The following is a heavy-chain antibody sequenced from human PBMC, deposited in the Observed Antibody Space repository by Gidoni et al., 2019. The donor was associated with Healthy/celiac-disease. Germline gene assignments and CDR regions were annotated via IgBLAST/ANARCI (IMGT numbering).Heavy chain of an antibody. D-gene: IGHD6-13*01. Sequence: QVQLQQWGAGLLKPSETLSLTCAVYGGCFSGYYWSWIRQPPGKGLEWIGEINHSGSSNYNPSLKSRVTISVDTSKNQFSLKLSSVTAADTAVYYCARLGSRKYSSSWAAKYWGQGTLVTVSS. V-gene: IGHV4-34*01. CDR2: INHSGSS. CDR1: GGCFSGYY. CDR3: ARLGSRKYSSSWAAKY. J-gene: IGHJ4*02.